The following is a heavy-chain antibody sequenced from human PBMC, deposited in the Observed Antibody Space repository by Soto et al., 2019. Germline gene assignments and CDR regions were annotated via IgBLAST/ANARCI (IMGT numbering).Heavy chain of an antibody. Sequence: GASVKVSCKASGGTFSSYAISWVRPAPGQGLEWMGGIIPIFGTANYAQKFQGRVTITADESTSTAYMELSSLRSEDTAVYYCARDHRYSSPHYYYYGMDVWGQGTTVTVSS. CDR3: ARDHRYSSPHYYYYGMDV. J-gene: IGHJ6*02. CDR2: IIPIFGTA. V-gene: IGHV1-69*13. D-gene: IGHD6-13*01. CDR1: GGTFSSYA.